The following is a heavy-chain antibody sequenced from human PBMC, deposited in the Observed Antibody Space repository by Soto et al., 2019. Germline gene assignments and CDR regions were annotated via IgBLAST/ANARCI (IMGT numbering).Heavy chain of an antibody. J-gene: IGHJ4*02. D-gene: IGHD6-6*01. CDR1: GCSISSYY. Sequence: SETLSLTCTVSGCSISSYYWSWIRQPPGKGLEWIGYIYYSGSTNYNPSLKSRVTISVDTSKNQFSLKLSTVTAADTAVYYCERYSSSDFDYWGQGTLVTVSS. V-gene: IGHV4-59*01. CDR3: ERYSSSDFDY. CDR2: IYYSGST.